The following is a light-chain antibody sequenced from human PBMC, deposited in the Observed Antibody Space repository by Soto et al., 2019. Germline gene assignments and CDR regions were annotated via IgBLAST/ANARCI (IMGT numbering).Light chain of an antibody. Sequence: EIVMTQSPATLSVSPGERATLSCRASQSVSSNLAWYQQKPGQAPRLLIYGASTRATGIPARFSGSGSGTEFTLTISSLQSDDLAVYYCQQYNNWPPEYTFGQGTKLEIK. V-gene: IGKV3-15*01. CDR2: GAS. CDR1: QSVSSN. CDR3: QQYNNWPPEYT. J-gene: IGKJ2*01.